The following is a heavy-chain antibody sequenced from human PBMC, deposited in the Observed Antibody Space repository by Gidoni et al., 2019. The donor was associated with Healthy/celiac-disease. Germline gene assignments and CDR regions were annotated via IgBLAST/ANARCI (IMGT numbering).Heavy chain of an antibody. CDR1: GFTFSTDW. CDR2: IKSKTDGGTT. J-gene: IGHJ4*02. V-gene: IGHV3-15*07. D-gene: IGHD1-26*01. CDR3: TTDGVYLPGIVGATTNQY. Sequence: EVQLVESGGGLVKPGGSIRLTCAASGFTFSTDWMNWVRQAPGKGLEWVGRIKSKTDGGTTDYAAPVKGRFTISRDDSKNTLYLQMNSLKTEDTAVYYCTTDGVYLPGIVGATTNQYWGQGTLVTVSS.